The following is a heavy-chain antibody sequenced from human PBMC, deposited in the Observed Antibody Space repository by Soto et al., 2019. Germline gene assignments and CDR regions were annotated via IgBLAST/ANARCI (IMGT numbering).Heavy chain of an antibody. CDR1: GYSFTTYG. V-gene: IGHV1-18*01. CDR2: ISGYNGNT. J-gene: IGHJ6*02. Sequence: ASVKVSCKTSGYSFTTYGISWVRQAPGQGLEWMGWISGYNGNTNYAQKLKGRLTMTTDTSTSTAYMELRSLTSDDTALYYCAREGPAPYYYYGMDVWGQGSTVTVSS. CDR3: AREGPAPYYYYGMDV.